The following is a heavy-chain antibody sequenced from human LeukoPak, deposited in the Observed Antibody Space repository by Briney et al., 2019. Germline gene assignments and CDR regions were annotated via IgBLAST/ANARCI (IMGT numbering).Heavy chain of an antibody. V-gene: IGHV2-5*02. CDR2: IYWDDDK. CDR3: AHSSYYDSSGSAEYFQH. Sequence: SAPTLAKPTQTLTLTCTFSGFSLRTPGVGLGWIRQPPAKALEWLALIYWDDDKRYSPSLKSRLTITKHTSKNQVVLTMTNMDPVDTATYYCAHSSYYDSSGSAEYFQHWGPGTLVTVSS. J-gene: IGHJ1*01. D-gene: IGHD3-22*01. CDR1: GFSLRTPGVG.